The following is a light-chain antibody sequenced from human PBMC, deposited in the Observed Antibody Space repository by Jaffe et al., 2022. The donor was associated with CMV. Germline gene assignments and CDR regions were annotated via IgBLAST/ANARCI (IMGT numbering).Light chain of an antibody. CDR3: QQYETYPWT. CDR2: QAS. J-gene: IGKJ1*01. CDR1: QSINGW. Sequence: DIQMTQSPSTLSASVRDRVTITCRASQSINGWLAWYQQRPGKAPHLLIDQASTLQSGVPSRFSGSGSGTEFTLTIRSLQPDDFATYFCQQYETYPWTFGQGTKVEI. V-gene: IGKV1-5*03.